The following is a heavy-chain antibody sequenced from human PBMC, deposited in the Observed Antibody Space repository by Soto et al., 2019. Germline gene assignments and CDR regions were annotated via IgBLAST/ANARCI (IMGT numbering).Heavy chain of an antibody. CDR2: IYYSGST. CDR3: ARGVRHGITMVRRARTFYFGY. CDR1: GGSISSGGYY. V-gene: IGHV4-31*03. D-gene: IGHD3-10*01. J-gene: IGHJ4*02. Sequence: SETLSLTCTVSGGSISSGGYYWSWIRQHPGKGLEWIGYIYYSGSTYYNPSLKSRVTISVDTSKNQFSLTMSSVTAADTAVYYCARGVRHGITMVRRARTFYFGYRGQGTLGTVSS.